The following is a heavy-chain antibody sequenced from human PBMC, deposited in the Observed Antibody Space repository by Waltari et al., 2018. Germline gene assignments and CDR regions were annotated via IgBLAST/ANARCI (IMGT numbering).Heavy chain of an antibody. V-gene: IGHV1-8*01. CDR1: GYTFTSYD. Sequence: QVQLVQSGAEVKKPGASVKVSCKASGYTFTSYDINWVRPATGQGLEWMGDMNTKSGITGTAQKFQGRVTLTKSPAISTAYMELGSLRSADTAVYYCACGGDGNGGHNWLDPWGQGTLVTVSS. J-gene: IGHJ5*02. D-gene: IGHD2-8*01. CDR3: ACGGDGNGGHNWLDP. CDR2: MNTKSGIT.